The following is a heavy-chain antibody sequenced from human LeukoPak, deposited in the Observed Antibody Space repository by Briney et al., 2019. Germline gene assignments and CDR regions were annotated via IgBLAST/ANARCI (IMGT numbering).Heavy chain of an antibody. J-gene: IGHJ6*03. CDR1: GFTFSSYW. V-gene: IGHV3-74*01. CDR2: INSDGSST. CDR3: ARDRELLGYYYYMDV. Sequence: GGSLRLSCAASGFTFSSYWMHWVRHAPGKGLVWVSRINSDGSSTSYADSVKGRFTISRDNAKNTLYLQMNSLRAEDTAVYYCARDRELLGYYYYMDVWGKGTTVTVSS. D-gene: IGHD1-26*01.